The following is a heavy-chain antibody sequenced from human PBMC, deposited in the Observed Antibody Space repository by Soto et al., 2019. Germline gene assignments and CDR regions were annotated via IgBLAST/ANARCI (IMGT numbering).Heavy chain of an antibody. J-gene: IGHJ3*02. D-gene: IGHD2-21*02. Sequence: GGSLRLSCAASGFTFSSYAMHWVRQAPGTGPEWVAATSSDGTDNVYADSVSGRFTISRDNSKNTLYLQMNSLRSEDAAVYYCARTYECAKSDCYRAFDIWGQGTMVTVSS. CDR3: ARTYECAKSDCYRAFDI. V-gene: IGHV3-30*04. CDR2: TSSDGTDN. CDR1: GFTFSSYA.